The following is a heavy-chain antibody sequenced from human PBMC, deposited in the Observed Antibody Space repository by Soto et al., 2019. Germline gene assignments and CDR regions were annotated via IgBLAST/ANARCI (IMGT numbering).Heavy chain of an antibody. CDR2: IMPIFRTP. J-gene: IGHJ6*02. Sequence: QVQLDQSGAAVKKPGSSVKLSCKASGGTFSNSAISWVRQAPGQGLEWMGGIMPIFRTPDYAQKFQDRVTISADESTSTAYMELSGLKPDDTAVYYCARDKYRLQLGGNYYYILEVWGQGTTVTVSS. D-gene: IGHD2-2*01. CDR3: ARDKYRLQLGGNYYYILEV. CDR1: GGTFSNSA. V-gene: IGHV1-69*12.